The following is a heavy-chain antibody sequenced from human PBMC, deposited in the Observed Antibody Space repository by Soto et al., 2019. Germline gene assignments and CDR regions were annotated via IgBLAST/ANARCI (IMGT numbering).Heavy chain of an antibody. J-gene: IGHJ3*02. Sequence: SETLSLTCTVSGGSISSSSYYWGWIRQPPGKGLEWIGSIYYSGSTYYNPSLKSRVTISVDTSKNQFSLKLSSVTAADTAVYYCARQPYDSSGYYYGPEDAFDIWGQGTMVTVSS. CDR2: IYYSGST. CDR3: ARQPYDSSGYYYGPEDAFDI. D-gene: IGHD3-22*01. CDR1: GGSISSSSYY. V-gene: IGHV4-39*01.